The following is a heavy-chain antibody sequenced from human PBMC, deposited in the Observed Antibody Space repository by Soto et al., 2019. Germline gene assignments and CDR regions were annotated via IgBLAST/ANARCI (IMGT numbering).Heavy chain of an antibody. J-gene: IGHJ4*02. D-gene: IGHD3-9*01. CDR2: ISSSGSTI. V-gene: IGHV3-48*03. CDR3: ARLVPILTGPDY. CDR1: GFTFSSYE. Sequence: GGSLRLSCAASGFTFSSYEMNWVRQAPGKGLEWVSYISSSGSTIYYADSVKGRFTISRDNAKNSLYLQMNSLRAEDTAVYYCARLVPILTGPDYWGQGTLVTVSS.